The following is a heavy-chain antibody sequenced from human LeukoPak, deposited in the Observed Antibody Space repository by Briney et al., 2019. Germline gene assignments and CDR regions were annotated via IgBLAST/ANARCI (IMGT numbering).Heavy chain of an antibody. J-gene: IGHJ3*02. CDR3: ARVRGIIGSGYLSGDAFDI. V-gene: IGHV1-18*01. Sequence: ASVKVSCKASGYTFTSYGISWVRQAPGQGLEWMGWISAYNGNTNYAQKLQGRVTMTTDTSTSTAYMELRSLRSDDTAVYYCARVRGIIGSGYLSGDAFDIWGQGTMVTVSS. D-gene: IGHD3-22*01. CDR1: GYTFTSYG. CDR2: ISAYNGNT.